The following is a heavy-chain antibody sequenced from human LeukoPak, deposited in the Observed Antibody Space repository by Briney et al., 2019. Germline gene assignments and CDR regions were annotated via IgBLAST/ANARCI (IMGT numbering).Heavy chain of an antibody. CDR2: ISYDGSDK. CDR3: AKDRGSVTLFYFDY. Sequence: GGSLRLSCPTSGFTFSTYGMHWVRQAPGKGLEWVAVISYDGSDKYYADSVKGRFTISRDNSKNTLYLQMNSLRTEDTAVYYCAKDRGSVTLFYFDYWGQGTLVTVSS. D-gene: IGHD3-10*01. CDR1: GFTFSTYG. J-gene: IGHJ4*02. V-gene: IGHV3-30*18.